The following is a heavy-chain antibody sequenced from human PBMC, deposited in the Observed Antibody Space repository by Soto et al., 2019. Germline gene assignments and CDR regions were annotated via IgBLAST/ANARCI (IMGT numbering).Heavy chain of an antibody. J-gene: IGHJ6*02. CDR2: IWYDGSNK. CDR1: GFTFSSYG. V-gene: IGHV3-33*01. D-gene: IGHD3-16*01. CDR3: ARGGGGMDV. Sequence: QVQLVESGGGVVQPGRSLRLSCAASGFTFSSYGMHWVRQAPGKGLEWVAVIWYDGSNKYYADSVKGRFTISRDNSKNTLYLQMNSLRAEDTAVYYCARGGGGMDVWGQGTTVTVFS.